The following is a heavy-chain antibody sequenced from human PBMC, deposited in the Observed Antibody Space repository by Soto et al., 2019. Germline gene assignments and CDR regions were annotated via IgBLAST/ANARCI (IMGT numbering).Heavy chain of an antibody. V-gene: IGHV3-74*01. CDR1: GFTFSSYW. J-gene: IGHJ4*02. CDR2: INSDGSST. Sequence: PGGSLRLSCAASGFTFSSYWMHWVRQAPGKGLVWVSRINSDGSSTSYADSVKGRFTISRDNAKNTLYLQMNSLRAEDTAVYYCARDSVISRNVLRYFDWLLPPFDYWGQGTLVTVSS. CDR3: ARDSVISRNVLRYFDWLLPPFDY. D-gene: IGHD3-9*01.